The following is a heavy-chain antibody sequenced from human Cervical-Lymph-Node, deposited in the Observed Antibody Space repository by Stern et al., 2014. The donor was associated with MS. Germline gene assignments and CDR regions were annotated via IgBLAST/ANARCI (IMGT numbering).Heavy chain of an antibody. Sequence: EVQLVESGAELKKPGGSLKISCKTSGYNFINYWIAWVRQAPGKGLEWIGIIYPGDSDIRYSASFQGHVTISCDKSTTTAYLQLNSLKASDTAVYYCARWSVACDYWGQGALITVSS. J-gene: IGHJ4*02. D-gene: IGHD2-21*01. CDR1: GYNFINYW. CDR3: ARWSVACDY. CDR2: IYPGDSDI. V-gene: IGHV5-51*03.